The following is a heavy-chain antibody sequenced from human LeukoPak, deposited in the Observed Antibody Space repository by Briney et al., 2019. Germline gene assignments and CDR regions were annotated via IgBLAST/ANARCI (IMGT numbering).Heavy chain of an antibody. CDR2: TSSSSSYI. CDR3: ASSAVTHSVYYFDY. J-gene: IGHJ4*02. D-gene: IGHD4-17*01. V-gene: IGHV3-21*01. CDR1: GFTFSSYS. Sequence: GGSLRLSCAASGFTFSSYSMNWVRQAPGKGLEWVSSTSSSSSYIYYADSVKGRFTISRDNAKNSLYLQMNSLRAEDTAVYYCASSAVTHSVYYFDYWGQGTLVTVSS.